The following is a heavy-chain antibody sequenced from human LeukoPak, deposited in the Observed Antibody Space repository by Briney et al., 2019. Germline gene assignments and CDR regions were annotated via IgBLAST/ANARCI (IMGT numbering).Heavy chain of an antibody. D-gene: IGHD1-7*01. V-gene: IGHV1-8*02. Sequence: AAVKVSSNTSGYTFTNFDINWVRQATGQGLEWMGWMNPNSGNTGYAQKFQGRVTMTRNTSISTAYMELSSLRSEDTAVYYCARGRTTSDDWGQGTLVTVSS. J-gene: IGHJ4*02. CDR2: MNPNSGNT. CDR3: ARGRTTSDD. CDR1: GYTFTNFD.